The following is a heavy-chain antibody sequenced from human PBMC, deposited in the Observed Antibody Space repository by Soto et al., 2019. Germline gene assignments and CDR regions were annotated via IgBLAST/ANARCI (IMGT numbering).Heavy chain of an antibody. Sequence: SETLSLTCTVSGGSISSYYWSWIRQPPGKRLEWIGYIYYSGSTNYNPSLKSRVTISVDTSKNQFSLKLSSVTAADTAVYYCARGIQLWTITYYFDYWGQGTLVTV. CDR3: ARGIQLWTITYYFDY. D-gene: IGHD5-18*01. CDR2: IYYSGST. CDR1: GGSISSYY. V-gene: IGHV4-59*01. J-gene: IGHJ4*02.